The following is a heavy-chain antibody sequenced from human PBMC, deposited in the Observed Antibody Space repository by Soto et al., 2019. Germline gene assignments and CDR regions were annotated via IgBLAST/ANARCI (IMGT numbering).Heavy chain of an antibody. V-gene: IGHV3-23*01. CDR2: ISDTGAST. Sequence: EVRLLEAGGGLKQPGGSLRLSCAASGFTFKESAMNWVRQAPGKGMEWAASISDTGASTWYAESVRGRLSISRDKSKNTLYLQMNSLRGKDTAVYYCATGRGSVMAWYFENWGQGTMVTVSS. CDR3: ATGRGSVMAWYFEN. CDR1: GFTFKESA. D-gene: IGHD6-19*01. J-gene: IGHJ4*02.